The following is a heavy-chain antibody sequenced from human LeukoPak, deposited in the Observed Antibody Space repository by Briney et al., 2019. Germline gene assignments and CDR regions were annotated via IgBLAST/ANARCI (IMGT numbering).Heavy chain of an antibody. D-gene: IGHD3-10*01. CDR1: GFTFSSYA. CDR2: ISYDGSNK. V-gene: IGHV3-30-3*01. CDR3: ARVPKEGITVVPLLY. J-gene: IGHJ4*02. Sequence: PGRSLRLSCAASGFTFSSYAMHWVRQAPGKGLEWVAVISYDGSNKYYADSVKGRFTISRDNSKNTLYLQMNSLRAEDTAVYYCARVPKEGITVVPLLYWGQGTLVTVSS.